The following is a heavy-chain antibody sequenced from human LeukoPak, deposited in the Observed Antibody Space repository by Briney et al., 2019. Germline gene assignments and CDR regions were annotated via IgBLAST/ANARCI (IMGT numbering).Heavy chain of an antibody. CDR2: IYYSGGT. Sequence: SSETLSLTCTVSGGSISSGGYYWTWTRQHPGKGLEWIGYIYYSGGTYYNPSLKSRVTISVDTSKNQFSLKLTSVTAADTAVYYCARRFDSWGQGTLVTVSS. CDR1: GGSISSGGYY. V-gene: IGHV4-31*03. CDR3: ARRFDS. J-gene: IGHJ4*02.